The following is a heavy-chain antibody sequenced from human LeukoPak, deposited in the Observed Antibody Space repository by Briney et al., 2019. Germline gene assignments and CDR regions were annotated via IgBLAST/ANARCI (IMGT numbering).Heavy chain of an antibody. CDR3: AKSDCGSAGCKLLNY. D-gene: IGHD2-21*01. V-gene: IGHV3-23*01. CDR2: INGGGDAT. Sequence: GGSLRLSCAASGFTFNNHAMGWVRQPPGKGLEWLSVINGGGDATKYADSVKGRFTISRDNSKNTVSLQMNSLRVEDTAIYYCAKSDCGSAGCKLLNYWGQGTLVTVSS. J-gene: IGHJ4*02. CDR1: GFTFNNHA.